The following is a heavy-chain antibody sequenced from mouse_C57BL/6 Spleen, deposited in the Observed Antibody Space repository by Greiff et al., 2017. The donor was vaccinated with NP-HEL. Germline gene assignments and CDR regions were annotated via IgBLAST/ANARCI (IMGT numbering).Heavy chain of an antibody. Sequence: VQLQESGTELVKPGASVKLSCKASGYTFTSYWMHWVKQRPGQGLEWIGNINPSNGGTNYIEKFKSKATLTVDKSSSTAYMQLSSLTSEDSAVYYCARRITTVVATDWYFDVWGTGTTVTVSS. D-gene: IGHD1-1*01. CDR2: INPSNGGT. CDR3: ARRITTVVATDWYFDV. CDR1: GYTFTSYW. J-gene: IGHJ1*03. V-gene: IGHV1-53*01.